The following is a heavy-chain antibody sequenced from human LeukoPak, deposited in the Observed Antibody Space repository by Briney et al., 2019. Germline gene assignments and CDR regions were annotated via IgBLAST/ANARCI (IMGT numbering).Heavy chain of an antibody. D-gene: IGHD3-22*01. CDR2: IIPIFGTA. CDR1: GGTFISYA. V-gene: IGHV1-69*05. J-gene: IGHJ5*02. Sequence: SXKVSCKASGGTFISYAISWVRQAPGQGLEWMGRIIPIFGTANYAQKFQGRVTITTDESTSTAYMELSSLRSEDTAVYYCARGLNYYDSSGYYGNWFDTWGQGTLVTVSS. CDR3: ARGLNYYDSSGYYGNWFDT.